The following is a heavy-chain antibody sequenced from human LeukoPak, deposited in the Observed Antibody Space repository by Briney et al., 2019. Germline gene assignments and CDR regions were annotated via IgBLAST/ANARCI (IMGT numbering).Heavy chain of an antibody. CDR2: IRSSGNII. CDR3: ARKRVGSDLDY. Sequence: GGSLRLSCVASGFTFSSYEMNWVRQAPGKGLEWVSYIRSSGNIIYYADSVKGRFTISRDNAKNSLYLQMNSLRAEDTAVCYCARKRVGSDLDYWGQGTLVTVSS. D-gene: IGHD1-26*01. J-gene: IGHJ4*02. CDR1: GFTFSSYE. V-gene: IGHV3-48*03.